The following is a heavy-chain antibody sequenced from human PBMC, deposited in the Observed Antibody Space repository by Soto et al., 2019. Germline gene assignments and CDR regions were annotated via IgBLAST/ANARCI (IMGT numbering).Heavy chain of an antibody. J-gene: IGHJ6*02. CDR3: ATYSGNYERYGVYYGMDV. Sequence: PGGSLRLSCAGSGFTFRDYYMSWVRQAPGKGLEWVSSISGSGGSTYYADSVKGRFTISRGNSKNTLYLQMNSLRAEDTAVYYCATYSGNYERYGVYYGMDVWGQGTTVTVSS. D-gene: IGHD1-26*01. V-gene: IGHV3-23*01. CDR2: ISGSGGST. CDR1: GFTFRDYY.